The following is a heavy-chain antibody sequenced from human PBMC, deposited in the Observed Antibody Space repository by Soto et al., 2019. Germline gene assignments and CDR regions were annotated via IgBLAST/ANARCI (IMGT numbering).Heavy chain of an antibody. CDR1: GFTFSIYG. D-gene: IGHD3-10*01. Sequence: PGGALRLSFAASGFTFSIYGMHWVRQAPGKGLEWVAVISYDGSNTYYADYVKGRFTISRDNYKNTLYLQMKSLRAEETAVYYCEKDRVPGGMDVWGQGTTVTVSS. CDR3: EKDRVPGGMDV. V-gene: IGHV3-30*18. J-gene: IGHJ6*02. CDR2: ISYDGSNT.